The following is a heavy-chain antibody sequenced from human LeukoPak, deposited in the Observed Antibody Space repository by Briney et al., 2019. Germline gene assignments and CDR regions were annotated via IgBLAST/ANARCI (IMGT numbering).Heavy chain of an antibody. CDR3: ARDLEYYYGSGSINWFDP. J-gene: IGHJ5*02. Sequence: GGSLRLSCAASGFTFSSYGMHWVRQAPGKGLEWVAVIWYDGSNKYYADSVKGRFTISRDNSKNTLYLQMNSLRAEDTAVYYCARDLEYYYGSGSINWFDPWGQGTLVTVSS. CDR2: IWYDGSNK. CDR1: GFTFSSYG. D-gene: IGHD3-10*01. V-gene: IGHV3-33*01.